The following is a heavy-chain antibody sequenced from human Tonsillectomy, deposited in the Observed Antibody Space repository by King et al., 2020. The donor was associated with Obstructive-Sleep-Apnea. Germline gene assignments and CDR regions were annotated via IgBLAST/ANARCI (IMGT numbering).Heavy chain of an antibody. CDR2: INQSGST. Sequence: VQLQQWGAGLLKPSETLSRTCAVYGGSFSAYYWSWIRQPPGKGLEWIGEINQSGSTNYNPSLKSRVTISVDTSKNQFSLKLSSVTAADTAVYYCARGCLELGYGSGSYSRNWYFDLWGRGTLVTVSS. D-gene: IGHD3-10*01. CDR1: GGSFSAYY. J-gene: IGHJ2*01. V-gene: IGHV4-34*01. CDR3: ARGCLELGYGSGSYSRNWYFDL.